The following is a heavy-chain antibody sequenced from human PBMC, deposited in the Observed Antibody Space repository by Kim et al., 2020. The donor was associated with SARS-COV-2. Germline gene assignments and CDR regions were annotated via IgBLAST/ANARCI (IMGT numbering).Heavy chain of an antibody. D-gene: IGHD3-22*01. CDR2: IRSKANSYAT. CDR3: TTRYYYDSSAAEY. Sequence: GGSLRLSCAASGFTFSGSAMHWVRQASGKGLEWVGRIRSKANSYATAYAASVKGRFTISRDDSKNTAYLQMNSLKTEDTAVYYCTTRYYYDSSAAEYWGQGTLVTVSS. CDR1: GFTFSGSA. V-gene: IGHV3-73*01. J-gene: IGHJ4*02.